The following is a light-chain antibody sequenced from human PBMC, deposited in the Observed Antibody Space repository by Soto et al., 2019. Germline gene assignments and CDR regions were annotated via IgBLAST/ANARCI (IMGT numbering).Light chain of an antibody. Sequence: EIVMTHSPATLSVSPGERATLSCRASQSLSTNLAWYQQKPGQAPRLLIYRASTRATGIPARFSGSGSGTEFTLTISSLQSEDFAVYYCHQYNNWPPWTFGPGTKVDIK. J-gene: IGKJ1*01. CDR1: QSLSTN. CDR3: HQYNNWPPWT. CDR2: RAS. V-gene: IGKV3-15*01.